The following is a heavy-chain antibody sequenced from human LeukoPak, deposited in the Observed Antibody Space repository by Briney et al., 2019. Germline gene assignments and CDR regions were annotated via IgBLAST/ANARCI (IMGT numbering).Heavy chain of an antibody. CDR3: ARVDNWNDVSYYFDY. Sequence: PGGSLRLSCAASGFTVSSNYMSWVRQAPGKGLEWVSVIYSGGSTYYADSVKGRFTISRDNSKNTLYLQMNSLRAEDTAVYYRARVDNWNDVSYYFDYWGQGTLVTVSS. CDR2: IYSGGST. V-gene: IGHV3-53*01. D-gene: IGHD1-20*01. CDR1: GFTVSSNY. J-gene: IGHJ4*02.